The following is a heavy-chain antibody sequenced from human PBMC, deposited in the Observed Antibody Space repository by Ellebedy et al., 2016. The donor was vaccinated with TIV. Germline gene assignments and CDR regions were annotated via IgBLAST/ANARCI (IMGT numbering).Heavy chain of an antibody. CDR2: IKQDGSEK. Sequence: GESLKISCAASGFTFSAYWMTWVRQAPGKGLQWVANIKQDGSEKFYVDSVKGRFTISRDNANNSLFLQMTSLRAEDTAVYYCAKTGFYYYYGMDVWGQGTTVVVSS. CDR1: GFTFSAYW. CDR3: AKTGFYYYYGMDV. J-gene: IGHJ6*02. V-gene: IGHV3-7*01.